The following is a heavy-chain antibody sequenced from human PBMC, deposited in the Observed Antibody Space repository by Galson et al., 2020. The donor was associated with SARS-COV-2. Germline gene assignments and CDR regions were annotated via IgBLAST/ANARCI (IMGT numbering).Heavy chain of an antibody. V-gene: IGHV3-23*01. J-gene: IGHJ4*02. CDR2: ISGSGGST. Sequence: GESLKISCAASGFTFSSYAMSWVRQAPGKGLEWVSAISGSGGSTYYADSVKGRFTISRDNSKNTLYLQMNSLRAEDTAVYYCAKYSSRPAYYFDYWGQGTLVTVSS. CDR1: GFTFSSYA. CDR3: AKYSSRPAYYFDY. D-gene: IGHD6-13*01.